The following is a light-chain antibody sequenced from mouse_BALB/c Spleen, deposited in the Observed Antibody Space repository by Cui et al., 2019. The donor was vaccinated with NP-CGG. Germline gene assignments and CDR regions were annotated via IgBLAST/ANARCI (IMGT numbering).Light chain of an antibody. CDR1: TGAVTTSNY. Sequence: QAVVTPESALTTSPGETVTLTCRSSTGAVTTSNYANWVQEKPDHLFTGLIGGTNNRVPGVPARFSGSLIADKAALTITGAQTEDEAIYFCALWYSNHWVFGGGTKLTVL. CDR3: ALWYSNHWV. V-gene: IGLV1*01. CDR2: GTN. J-gene: IGLJ1*01.